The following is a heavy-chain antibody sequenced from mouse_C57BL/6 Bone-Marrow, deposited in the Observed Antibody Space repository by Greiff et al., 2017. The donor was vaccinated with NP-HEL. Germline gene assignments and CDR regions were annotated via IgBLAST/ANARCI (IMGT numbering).Heavy chain of an antibody. J-gene: IGHJ1*03. CDR1: GFSFNTYA. V-gene: IGHV10-1*01. CDR3: GRHPLRDYYWYFDV. CDR2: VRSKSNYYAT. D-gene: IGHD2-4*01. Sequence: GGGLVQPKGSLKLSCAVSGFSFNTYAMLWVRQAPGKGLEWAARVRSKSNYYATYYADSVKDRFTIPRDDSESMLYLQMNNLKTEDTAMYYCGRHPLRDYYWYFDVWGTGTTVTVSS.